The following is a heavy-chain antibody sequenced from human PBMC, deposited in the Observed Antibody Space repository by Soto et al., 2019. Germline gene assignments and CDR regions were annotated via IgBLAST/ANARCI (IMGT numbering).Heavy chain of an antibody. D-gene: IGHD5-18*01. J-gene: IGHJ5*02. Sequence: GSLRLSCTASGFTLQNYAMDWVRQAPGKGLELVSTLIGGHYGTAYSYSVKGRFTVSRDNSKNCLYLPINCLGVEDTAMYFCAEGKATGVTGWVDGWVEGSLITVSS. V-gene: IGHV3-20*04. CDR3: AEGKATGVTGWVDG. CDR2: LIGGHYGT. CDR1: GFTLQNYA.